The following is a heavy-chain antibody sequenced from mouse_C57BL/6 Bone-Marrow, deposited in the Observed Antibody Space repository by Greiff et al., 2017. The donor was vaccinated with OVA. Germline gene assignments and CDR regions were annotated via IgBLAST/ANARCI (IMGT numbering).Heavy chain of an antibody. J-gene: IGHJ3*01. CDR1: GYTFTSYG. Sequence: VQLQQSGAELARRGASVKLSCKASGYTFTSYGISWVKQRTGQGLEWIGEIYPRSGNTYYNEKFKGKATLTADKSSSTAYMELRSLTSEDSAVYFCARYDYDVTWFAYWGQGTLVTVSA. V-gene: IGHV1-81*01. CDR2: IYPRSGNT. D-gene: IGHD2-4*01. CDR3: ARYDYDVTWFAY.